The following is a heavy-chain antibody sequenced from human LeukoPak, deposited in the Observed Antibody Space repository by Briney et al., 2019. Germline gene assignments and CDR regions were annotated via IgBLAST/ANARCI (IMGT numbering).Heavy chain of an antibody. CDR2: ISGSGGST. CDR3: AKDRRGSNYYDSSGYYYSAIYYFDY. D-gene: IGHD3-22*01. CDR1: GFTFSSYA. V-gene: IGHV3-23*01. J-gene: IGHJ4*02. Sequence: GGSLRLSCAASGFTFSSYAMSWVRQAPGKGLEWVSAISGSGGSTYYADSVKGRFTISRDSSKNTLYLQMNSLRAEDTAVYYCAKDRRGSNYYDSSGYYYSAIYYFDYWGQGTLVTVSS.